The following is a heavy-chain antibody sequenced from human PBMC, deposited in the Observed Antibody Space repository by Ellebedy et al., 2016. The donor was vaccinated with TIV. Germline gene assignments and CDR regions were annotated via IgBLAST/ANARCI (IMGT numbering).Heavy chain of an antibody. D-gene: IGHD4-17*01. V-gene: IGHV3-33*01. CDR2: IWYDGSNK. J-gene: IGHJ4*02. Sequence: GESLKISXAASGFTFSSYGMHWVRQAPGKGLEWVAVIWYDGSNKYYADSVKGRFTISRDNSKNTLYLQMNSLRAEDTAVYYCARDFPGNDYGDSLDYWGQGTLVTVSS. CDR1: GFTFSSYG. CDR3: ARDFPGNDYGDSLDY.